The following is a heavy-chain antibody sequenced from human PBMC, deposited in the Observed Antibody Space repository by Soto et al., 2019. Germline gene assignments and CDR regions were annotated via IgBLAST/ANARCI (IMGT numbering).Heavy chain of an antibody. Sequence: QVQLVQSGAEVKKPGASVRVSCKASGYTFTRYGISWVRQAPGQGLEWMGWSSPFNGNTNFAQKLQGRLTMTTESSTTTVYMELRSLRSDDTAVYYCAKDNLGQPVDYWGQGTLVPVSS. J-gene: IGHJ4*02. CDR2: SSPFNGNT. D-gene: IGHD7-27*01. V-gene: IGHV1-18*01. CDR3: AKDNLGQPVDY. CDR1: GYTFTRYG.